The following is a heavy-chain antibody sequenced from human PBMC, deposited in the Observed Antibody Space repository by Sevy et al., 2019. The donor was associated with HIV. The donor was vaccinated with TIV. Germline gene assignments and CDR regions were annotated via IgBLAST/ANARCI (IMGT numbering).Heavy chain of an antibody. Sequence: GGSLRLSCAVSGFTFSDYRMNWVRQAPGKGLEWISYISSSSAIIYYADSVKGRFTISRDNSKNTLYLQMNSLRAEDTAVYYCAKGGLVEMATISAYWGQGTLVTVSS. D-gene: IGHD5-12*01. J-gene: IGHJ4*02. V-gene: IGHV3-48*01. CDR1: GFTFSDYR. CDR3: AKGGLVEMATISAY. CDR2: ISSSSAII.